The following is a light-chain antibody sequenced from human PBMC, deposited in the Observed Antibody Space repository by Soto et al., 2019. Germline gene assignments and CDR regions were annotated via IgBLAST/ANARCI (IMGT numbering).Light chain of an antibody. J-gene: IGKJ5*01. CDR1: QGIRSW. V-gene: IGKV1-12*01. CDR2: AAS. CDR3: QQANSFPIT. Sequence: DIQMTQSPSSVSASLGDRVTITCRASQGIRSWLAWYQQKPGTAPKLLIYAASTLQSGVPSRFSGSGSGTDFSLTISSLQPDDFANYYCQQANSFPITFGQGTRLEIK.